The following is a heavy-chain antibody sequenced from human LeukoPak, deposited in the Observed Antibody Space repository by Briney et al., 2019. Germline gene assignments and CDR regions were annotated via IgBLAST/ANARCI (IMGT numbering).Heavy chain of an antibody. D-gene: IGHD3-3*01. Sequence: GGSLRLSCAASGFTFSSYWMSWVRQAPGKGLEWVANIKQDGSEKYYADSVKGRFTISRDNAKNSLYLQMNSLRAEDTAVYYCARGITIFGVVPNYFDYWGQGTLVTVSS. CDR3: ARGITIFGVVPNYFDY. V-gene: IGHV3-7*04. CDR1: GFTFSSYW. J-gene: IGHJ4*02. CDR2: IKQDGSEK.